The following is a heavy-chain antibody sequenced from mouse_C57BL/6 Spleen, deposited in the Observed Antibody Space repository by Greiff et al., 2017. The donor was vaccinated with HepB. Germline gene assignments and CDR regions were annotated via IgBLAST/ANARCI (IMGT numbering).Heavy chain of an antibody. Sequence: VQLQQSGAELVRPGASVTLSCKASGYTFTDYEMHWVKQTPVHGLEWIGAIDPETGGTAYNQKFKGKAILTADKSSSTAYMELRSLTSEDSAVYYCTRGVYYGRDYAMDYWGQGTSGTVSS. CDR1: GYTFTDYE. V-gene: IGHV1-15*01. CDR3: TRGVYYGRDYAMDY. D-gene: IGHD1-1*01. CDR2: IDPETGGT. J-gene: IGHJ4*01.